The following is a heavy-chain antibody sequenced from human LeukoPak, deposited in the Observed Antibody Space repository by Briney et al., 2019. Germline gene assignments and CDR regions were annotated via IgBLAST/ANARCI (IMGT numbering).Heavy chain of an antibody. Sequence: GGSLRLSCAASGFTFSSYGMNWVRRAPGKGLEWVSYIGSSVSTRYYADSVKGRFTISRDNGKHSLYLQMNSLRAEDTAVYYCAREGSDFWSGYSKGYFDYWGQGTLVTVSS. V-gene: IGHV3-48*01. D-gene: IGHD3-3*01. CDR2: IGSSVSTR. CDR3: AREGSDFWSGYSKGYFDY. J-gene: IGHJ4*02. CDR1: GFTFSSYG.